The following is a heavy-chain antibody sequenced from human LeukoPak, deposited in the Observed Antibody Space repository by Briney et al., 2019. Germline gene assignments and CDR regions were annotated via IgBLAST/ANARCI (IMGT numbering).Heavy chain of an antibody. CDR2: IFPGDSNT. Sequence: GESLKISCKGSGYNSDNYWIAWVRQMPGKGLEWMGIIFPGDSNTRYSPSFQGQVTISADKSINTAYLQWSSLKASDTAIYYCAREQQLVLFDYWGQGALVTVSS. CDR1: GYNSDNYW. J-gene: IGHJ4*02. D-gene: IGHD1-1*01. CDR3: AREQQLVLFDY. V-gene: IGHV5-51*01.